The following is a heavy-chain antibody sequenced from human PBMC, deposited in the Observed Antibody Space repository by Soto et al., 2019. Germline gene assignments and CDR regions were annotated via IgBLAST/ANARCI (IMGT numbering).Heavy chain of an antibody. V-gene: IGHV1-46*03. CDR3: ARVKVGSSSLFRGLGPPYYYYYMDV. CDR2: INPSGGST. Sequence: GASVKVSCKASGYTFTSYYMHWVRQAPGQGLEWMGIINPSGGSTSYAQKFQGRVTMTRDTSTSTVYMELSSLRSEDTAVYYCARVKVGSSSLFRGLGPPYYYYYMDVWGKGTTVTVSS. CDR1: GYTFTSYY. J-gene: IGHJ6*03. D-gene: IGHD6-6*01.